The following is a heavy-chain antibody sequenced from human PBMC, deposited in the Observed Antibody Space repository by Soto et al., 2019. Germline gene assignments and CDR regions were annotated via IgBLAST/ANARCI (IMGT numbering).Heavy chain of an antibody. CDR1: GGTFSSYA. CDR2: IIPIFGTA. Sequence: SVKVSCKASGGTFSSYAISWVRQAPGQGLEWMGGIIPIFGTANYAQKFQGRVTITADESTSTAYMELSSLRSEDTAVYYCARDVVVVPAYYYYGMDVWGQGTTVTVFS. J-gene: IGHJ6*02. CDR3: ARDVVVVPAYYYYGMDV. V-gene: IGHV1-69*13. D-gene: IGHD2-2*01.